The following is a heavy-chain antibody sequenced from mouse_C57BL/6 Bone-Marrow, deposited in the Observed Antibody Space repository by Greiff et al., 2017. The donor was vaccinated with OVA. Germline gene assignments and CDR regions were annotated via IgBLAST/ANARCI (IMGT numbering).Heavy chain of an antibody. D-gene: IGHD1-1*01. CDR1: GFTFSDYY. CDR3: ARVYYGSSDWYFDV. V-gene: IGHV5-16*01. J-gene: IGHJ1*03. CDR2: INYDGSST. Sequence: EVMLVESEGGLVQPGSSMKLSCTASGFTFSDYYMAWVRQVPEKGLEWVANINYDGSSTYYLDSLKSRFIISRDNAKNILYLQMSSLKSEDTATYYCARVYYGSSDWYFDVWGTGTTVTVSS.